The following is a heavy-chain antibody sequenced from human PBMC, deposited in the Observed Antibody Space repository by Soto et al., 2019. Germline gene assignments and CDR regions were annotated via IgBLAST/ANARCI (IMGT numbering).Heavy chain of an antibody. CDR3: ARGPEVLRYFDWLLFNYYYGMDV. CDR2: INPNSGGT. J-gene: IGHJ6*02. V-gene: IGHV1-2*04. D-gene: IGHD3-9*01. Sequence: ASVKVSCKASGYTFTGYYMHWVRQAPGQGLEWMGWINPNSGGTNYAQKFQGWVTMTRDTSISTAYMELSRLRSDDTAVYYCARGPEVLRYFDWLLFNYYYGMDVWGQGTTVTVS. CDR1: GYTFTGYY.